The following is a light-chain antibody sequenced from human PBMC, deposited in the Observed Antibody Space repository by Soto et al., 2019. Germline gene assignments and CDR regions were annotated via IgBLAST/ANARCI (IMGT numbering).Light chain of an antibody. J-gene: IGLJ1*01. CDR3: SSYTTSSNYG. Sequence: LTQPASVSGSPGQSITISCTGTSSDVGSYNFVSWYQQLPGKAPKLMIYEVSNRPSGVSNRFSGSKSGNTASLTISGLQAEDEADYYCSSYTTSSNYGFGSGTRAPS. CDR2: EVS. CDR1: SSDVGSYNF. V-gene: IGLV2-14*01.